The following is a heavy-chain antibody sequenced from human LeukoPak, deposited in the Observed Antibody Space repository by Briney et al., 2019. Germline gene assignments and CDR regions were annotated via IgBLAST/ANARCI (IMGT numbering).Heavy chain of an antibody. CDR3: ALPTGGYYDSSGYYTDY. J-gene: IGHJ4*02. D-gene: IGHD3-22*01. Sequence: GESLKISCKGSGYSFTSFWIGWVRQMPGKGLEWMGIIYPGDSDTRYSPSFQGQVTISADKSISTAYLQWSSLKASDTAMYYCALPTGGYYDSSGYYTDYWGQGTLVTVSS. CDR2: IYPGDSDT. CDR1: GYSFTSFW. V-gene: IGHV5-51*01.